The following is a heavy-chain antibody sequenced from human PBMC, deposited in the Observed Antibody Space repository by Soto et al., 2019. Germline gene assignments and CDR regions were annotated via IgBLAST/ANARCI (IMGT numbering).Heavy chain of an antibody. J-gene: IGHJ2*01. CDR1: GGPFSSHT. D-gene: IGHD4-17*01. CDR3: ARPDFGDYWYFDL. V-gene: IGHV1-69*08. CDR2: IIPALGTT. Sequence: QDQLVQSGAEVKKPGSSVKVSCKAFGGPFSSHTFSWVRQAHGQGLEWMGRIIPALGTTTYAQKFQGRVTITADESVTTVYMELNSLRTEDTAVYYCARPDFGDYWYFDLWGRGTLVTVSS.